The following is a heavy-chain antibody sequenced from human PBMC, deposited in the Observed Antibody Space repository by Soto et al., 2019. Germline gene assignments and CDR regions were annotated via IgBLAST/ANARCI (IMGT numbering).Heavy chain of an antibody. Sequence: EVQLLESGGGLVQPGGSLRLSCAASGFIFRSYAMNWVRQAPGKGLERVSGISGSGDSTYYADAVKGRFTISRDNSKNTLSLQMNSLRDDDGAVYYCAKAGVGGFRGWDTFNWFDSWGQGSLVTVSS. CDR2: ISGSGDST. D-gene: IGHD5-18*01. V-gene: IGHV3-23*01. CDR1: GFIFRSYA. J-gene: IGHJ5*01. CDR3: AKAGVGGFRGWDTFNWFDS.